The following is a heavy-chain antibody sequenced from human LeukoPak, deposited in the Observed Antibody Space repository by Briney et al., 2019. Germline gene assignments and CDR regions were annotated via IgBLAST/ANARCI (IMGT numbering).Heavy chain of an antibody. D-gene: IGHD3-22*01. V-gene: IGHV1-46*01. CDR3: ARAGRVVVITYYFDY. Sequence: GASVKVSCKTSGYTFTSYYMHWVRQAPGQGLEWMGIINPSGGSTSYAQKFQGRVTMTRDTSTSTVYMELSSLRSEDTAVYYCARAGRVVVITYYFDYWGQGTLVTLSS. CDR1: GYTFTSYY. CDR2: INPSGGST. J-gene: IGHJ4*02.